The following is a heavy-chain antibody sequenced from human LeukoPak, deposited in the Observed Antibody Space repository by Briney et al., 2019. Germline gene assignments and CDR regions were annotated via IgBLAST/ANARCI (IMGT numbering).Heavy chain of an antibody. D-gene: IGHD3-10*01. CDR3: ARGDPYYHGSGSYSPYYFDY. CDR1: GGSLSGYY. J-gene: IGHJ4*02. V-gene: IGHV4-34*01. Sequence: SETLSLTCAVYGGSLSGYYWSLIRQPPGKGLEWIGEINHSGSTNYNPSLKSRVTISIDTSKNQFSLKLSSATAADTAVYYCARGDPYYHGSGSYSPYYFDYWGQGALVTVSS. CDR2: INHSGST.